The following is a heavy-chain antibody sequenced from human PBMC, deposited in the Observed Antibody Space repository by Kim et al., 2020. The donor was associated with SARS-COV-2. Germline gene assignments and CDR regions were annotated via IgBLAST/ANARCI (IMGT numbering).Heavy chain of an antibody. CDR2: IYYSGST. CDR1: GGSISSSSYY. V-gene: IGHV4-39*01. CDR3: ATTGGPRRYSSGPLAFDI. D-gene: IGHD6-19*01. J-gene: IGHJ3*02. Sequence: SETLSLTCTVSGGSISSSSYYWGWIRQPPGKGLEWIGSIYYSGSTYYNPSLKSRVTISVDTSKNQFSLKLSSVTAADTAVYYCATTGGPRRYSSGPLAFDIWGQGTMVTVSS.